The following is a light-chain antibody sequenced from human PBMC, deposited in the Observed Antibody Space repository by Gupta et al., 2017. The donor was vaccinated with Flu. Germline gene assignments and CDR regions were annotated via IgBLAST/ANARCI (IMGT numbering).Light chain of an antibody. Sequence: SAPTQPLSVSVTAGQRVTISFSGSSSYIGSNPVNWYQQLPGTAPKLLIYSNNQRPSGVPDRFSGSKSGTSASLAISGLQAEDEADYYCAAWDGSRNGYVFGTGTKVTVL. CDR3: AAWDGSRNGYV. CDR1: SSYIGSNP. V-gene: IGLV1-44*01. J-gene: IGLJ1*01. CDR2: SNN.